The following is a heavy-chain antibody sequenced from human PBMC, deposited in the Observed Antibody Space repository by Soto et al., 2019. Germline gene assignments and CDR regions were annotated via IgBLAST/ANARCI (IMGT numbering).Heavy chain of an antibody. CDR3: ARDSYGSGWLEY. J-gene: IGHJ4*02. D-gene: IGHD2-15*01. CDR2: ISSSDDTI. CDR1: GFTFSSYE. Sequence: GGSLRLSCVVSGFTFSSYEMHWVRQAPGKGLEWVSYISSSDDTIHYADSVKGRFTISRENAKNSLYLQMNSLRAGDTAVYFCARDSYGSGWLEYGGQGTRVTVSS. V-gene: IGHV3-48*03.